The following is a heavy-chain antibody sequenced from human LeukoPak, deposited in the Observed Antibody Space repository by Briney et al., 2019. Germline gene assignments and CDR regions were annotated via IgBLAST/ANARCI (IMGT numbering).Heavy chain of an antibody. J-gene: IGHJ6*03. CDR2: ISYDGSNK. D-gene: IGHD6-19*01. Sequence: GGSLRLSCAASGFTFSSYGMHWVRQAPGKGLEWVAVISYDGSNKYYADSVKGGFTISRDNSKNTLYLQMNSLRAEDTAVYYCAKEGYGSGWYYYYYYMDVWGKGTTVTVSS. V-gene: IGHV3-30*18. CDR3: AKEGYGSGWYYYYYYMDV. CDR1: GFTFSSYG.